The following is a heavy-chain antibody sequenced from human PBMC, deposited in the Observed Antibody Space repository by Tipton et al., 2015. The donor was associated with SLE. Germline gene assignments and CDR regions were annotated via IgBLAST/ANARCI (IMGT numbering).Heavy chain of an antibody. D-gene: IGHD2-15*01. J-gene: IGHJ6*03. Sequence: TLSLTCAVSGGSIRSSNWWSWVRQPAGKGLEWIGLIYNSGITNYNPSLQSRVTLSVDMSKNQFSLRLSSVTAADTGVYYCVKSVVVVSPRDYYYYMDVWGKGTTVTVSS. V-gene: IGHV4-4*02. CDR3: VKSVVVVSPRDYYYYMDV. CDR2: IYNSGIT. CDR1: GGSIRSSNW.